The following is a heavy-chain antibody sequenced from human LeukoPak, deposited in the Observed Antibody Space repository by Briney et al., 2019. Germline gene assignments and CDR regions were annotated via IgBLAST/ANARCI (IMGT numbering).Heavy chain of an antibody. V-gene: IGHV3-30-3*01. CDR1: GFTFSSYA. CDR3: ARDKYYYDSSGYYLGGYYYYYYGMDV. CDR2: ISSSGSNK. Sequence: GGSLRLSCAASGFTFSSYAMHWVRQAPGKGLEWVSAISSSGSNKYYADSVKGRFTISRDNSKNTLYLQMNSLRAEDTAVYYCARDKYYYDSSGYYLGGYYYYYYGMDVWGQGTTVTVSS. J-gene: IGHJ6*02. D-gene: IGHD3-22*01.